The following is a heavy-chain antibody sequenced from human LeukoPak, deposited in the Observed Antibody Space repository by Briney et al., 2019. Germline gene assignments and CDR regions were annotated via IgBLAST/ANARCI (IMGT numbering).Heavy chain of an antibody. V-gene: IGHV1-18*01. J-gene: IGHJ4*02. CDR1: GYTFTSYG. CDR2: ISAYNGNT. Sequence: ASVKVSCKASGYTFTSYGISWVRQAPGQGLEWMGWISAYNGNTNYAQKLQGRVTMTTDTSTSTAYMELGSLRSDDTAVYYCARADYCSSTSCPPHYFDYWGQGTLVTVSS. CDR3: ARADYCSSTSCPPHYFDY. D-gene: IGHD2-2*01.